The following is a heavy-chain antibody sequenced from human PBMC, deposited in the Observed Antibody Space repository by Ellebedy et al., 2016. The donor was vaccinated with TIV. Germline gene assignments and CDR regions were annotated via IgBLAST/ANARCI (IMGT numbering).Heavy chain of an antibody. CDR3: ARDDGHRTVDY. J-gene: IGHJ4*02. CDR1: GGTFSSYA. V-gene: IGHV1-69*13. CDR2: IIPISGVT. D-gene: IGHD1-14*01. Sequence: SVKVSCXASGGTFSSYAISWVRQAPGQGLEWMGGIIPISGVTKYAQKFQGRVTITADESTRTAYMEMSSLRSEDTAVYYCARDDGHRTVDYWGQGTLVTVSS.